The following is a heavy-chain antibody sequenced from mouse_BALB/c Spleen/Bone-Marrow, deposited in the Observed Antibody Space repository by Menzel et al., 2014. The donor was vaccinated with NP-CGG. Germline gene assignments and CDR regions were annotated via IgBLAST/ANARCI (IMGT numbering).Heavy chain of an antibody. J-gene: IGHJ1*01. CDR2: IWAGGST. V-gene: IGHV2-9*02. D-gene: IGHD4-1*01. CDR1: GFSLTSYG. Sequence: QVQLQQSGPGLVSPSQRLSITCTVSGFSLTSYGVHWVRQPPGKGLEWLGVIWAGGSTNYNSALMSRLSISKDNSKSQVFLKMNSLQTDDTAMYYCARDLGRYFDVWGAGTTVTVSS. CDR3: ARDLGRYFDV.